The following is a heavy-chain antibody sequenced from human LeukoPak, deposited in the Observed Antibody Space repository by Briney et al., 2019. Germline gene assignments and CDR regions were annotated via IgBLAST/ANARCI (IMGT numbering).Heavy chain of an antibody. CDR2: ISYDGSNK. D-gene: IGHD3-9*01. CDR1: GFTFSSYA. Sequence: GGSLRLSCAASGFTFSSYAMHWVRQAPGKGLEWVAVISYDGSNKYYADSVRGRFTISRDNSKNTLCLQMNSLRAEDTAVYYCARASKLRYFDWLLNWFDPWGQGTLVTVSS. J-gene: IGHJ5*02. V-gene: IGHV3-30-3*01. CDR3: ARASKLRYFDWLLNWFDP.